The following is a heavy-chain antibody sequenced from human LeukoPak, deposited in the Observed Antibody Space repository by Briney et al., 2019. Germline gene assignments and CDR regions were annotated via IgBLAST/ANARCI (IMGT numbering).Heavy chain of an antibody. Sequence: GGSLRLSCAASGFTFSSYAMSWVRQAPGKGLEWVSAISGSGGSTYYADSVKGRFTISRDNAKNSLYLQMNSLRDEDTAVYYCARDEAGSGYYSDYWGQGTLVTVSS. D-gene: IGHD3-22*01. CDR1: GFTFSSYA. J-gene: IGHJ4*02. V-gene: IGHV3-23*01. CDR3: ARDEAGSGYYSDY. CDR2: ISGSGGST.